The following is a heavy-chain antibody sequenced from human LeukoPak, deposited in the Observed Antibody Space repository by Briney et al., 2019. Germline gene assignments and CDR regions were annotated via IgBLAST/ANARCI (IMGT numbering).Heavy chain of an antibody. Sequence: PGGSLRLSCAASGFTFSNYAMNWVRQAPGKGLEWVSVIYSGGSTYYADSVKGRFTISRDDSKNTQYLQMNSLRAEDTAVYYCASRDGYNYNWGQGTLVTVSS. V-gene: IGHV3-53*01. CDR1: GFTFSNYA. D-gene: IGHD5-24*01. CDR2: IYSGGST. CDR3: ASRDGYNYN. J-gene: IGHJ4*02.